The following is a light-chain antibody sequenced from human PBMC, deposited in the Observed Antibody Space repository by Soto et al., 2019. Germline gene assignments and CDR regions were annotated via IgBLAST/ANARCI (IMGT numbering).Light chain of an antibody. CDR2: AAS. Sequence: DIQLTQSPSFLSASVGDRVTITCRASQGLSSDLAWYQQKPGKAPKLLIFAASTLQSGVPSRLSGSGSATEFTLTISSLQPEDFATYYCQQLNSYPITFGQGTRLEIK. CDR1: QGLSSD. CDR3: QQLNSYPIT. J-gene: IGKJ5*01. V-gene: IGKV1-9*01.